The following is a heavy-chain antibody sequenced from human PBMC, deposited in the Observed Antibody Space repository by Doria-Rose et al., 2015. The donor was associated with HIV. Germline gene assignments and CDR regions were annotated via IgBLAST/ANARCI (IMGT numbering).Heavy chain of an antibody. Sequence: QVTLKESGPVLVKPTETLTLTCTVSGVSLSSPGMGVSWIRQPPGKALEWLANISSDDGRSYKTSLKSRLTISRGTSKSQVVLTMTDMDPVDTATYYCARIKSSRWYHKYYFDFWGQGTLVIVSA. V-gene: IGHV2-26*01. D-gene: IGHD6-13*01. J-gene: IGHJ4*02. CDR2: ISSDDGR. CDR3: ARIKSSRWYHKYYFDF. CDR1: GVSLSSPGMG.